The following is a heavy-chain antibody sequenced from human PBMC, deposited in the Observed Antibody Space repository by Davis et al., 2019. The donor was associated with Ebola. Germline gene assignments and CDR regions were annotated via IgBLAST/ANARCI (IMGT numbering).Heavy chain of an antibody. Sequence: SVKVSCKASGGTFSSYGISWVRQAPGQGLEWMGGIIPIFGTANYAQKFQGRVTITADKSTSTAYMELSSLRSEDTAVYYCARERRISIAARRDYYYGMDVWGQGTTVTVSS. J-gene: IGHJ6*02. CDR3: ARERRISIAARRDYYYGMDV. CDR1: GGTFSSYG. D-gene: IGHD6-6*01. CDR2: IIPIFGTA. V-gene: IGHV1-69*06.